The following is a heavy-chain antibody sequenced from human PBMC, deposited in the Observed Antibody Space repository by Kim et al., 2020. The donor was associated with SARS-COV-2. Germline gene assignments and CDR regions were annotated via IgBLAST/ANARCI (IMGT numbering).Heavy chain of an antibody. CDR2: SSGVDGSS. J-gene: IGHJ4*02. Sequence: GGSLRVSCVGSGFNFRTYGMSWVRQAPGKVLEWVSGSSGVDGSSVSVDSVKGRFTISRDNSKNTVYLQMNRLRDEERAIYYCTALDSSAWNVTFAKWGQGSLVTV. CDR1: GFNFRTYG. D-gene: IGHD6-19*01. CDR3: TALDSSAWNVTFAK. V-gene: IGHV3-23*01.